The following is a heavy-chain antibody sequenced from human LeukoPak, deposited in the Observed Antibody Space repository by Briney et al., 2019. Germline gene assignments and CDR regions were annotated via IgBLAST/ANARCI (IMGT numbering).Heavy chain of an antibody. CDR3: ARSGMWFSTND. CDR2: INPSTNGW. CDR1: GYTVTNYY. D-gene: IGHD2-21*01. J-gene: IGHJ4*02. V-gene: IGHV1-46*01. Sequence: AASVKVSCKAPGYTVTNYYMHWVRQAPGQGLEWMGMINPSTNGWTYAQKFQGRVTVTSDTSTSTVYMELSSLRSEDTAVYYCARSGMWFSTNDWGQGTLITVPS.